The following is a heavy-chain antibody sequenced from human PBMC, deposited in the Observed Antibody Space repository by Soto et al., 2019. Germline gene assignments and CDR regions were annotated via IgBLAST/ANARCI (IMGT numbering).Heavy chain of an antibody. CDR3: ARRSAAGP. D-gene: IGHD6-25*01. CDR1: GGSFSGYY. J-gene: IGHJ5*02. Sequence: QVQLQQWGAGLLKPSETLSLTCAVYGGSFSGYYWSWIRQPPGKGLEWIGEINHSGSTNYNPSLKSRVTNSADTSKNQFALKLSSVTAADTAVYYCARRSAAGPWGQGTLVTVSS. V-gene: IGHV4-34*01. CDR2: INHSGST.